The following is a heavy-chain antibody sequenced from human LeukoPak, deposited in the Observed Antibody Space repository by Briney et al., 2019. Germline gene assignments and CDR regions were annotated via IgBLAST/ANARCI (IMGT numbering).Heavy chain of an antibody. V-gene: IGHV4-4*02. D-gene: IGHD1-26*01. Sequence: SETLSLTCGVSGGSITNTNWWSWVRQPPGKGLEWIGEVHLSGASNYNPSLKSRVSMSIDNSKNQLSLKLTSVTAADTAIYYCARESGAFCPFGFWGQGTLVTVSS. J-gene: IGHJ4*02. CDR3: ARESGAFCPFGF. CDR1: GGSITNTNW. CDR2: VHLSGAS.